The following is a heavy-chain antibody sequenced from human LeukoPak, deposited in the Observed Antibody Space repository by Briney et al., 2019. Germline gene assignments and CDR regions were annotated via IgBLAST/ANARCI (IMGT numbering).Heavy chain of an antibody. Sequence: GGSLRLSCAASGFTFSNFWMSWVRQAPGKGLVWVANINQDGKKRYYVDSVKGRFTISRDNAKNSLSLQMNSLTPEDTAVYYCTRDLAAAATWGQGTLVTVSS. CDR3: TRDLAAAAT. D-gene: IGHD6-13*01. J-gene: IGHJ5*02. CDR2: INQDGKKR. V-gene: IGHV3-7*03. CDR1: GFTFSNFW.